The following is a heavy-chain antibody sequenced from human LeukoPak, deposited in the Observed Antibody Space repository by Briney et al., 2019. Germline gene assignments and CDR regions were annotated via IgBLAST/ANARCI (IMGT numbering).Heavy chain of an antibody. Sequence: GGPLRLSCAASGFSFSTYWMSWVRQAPGKGLEWVANINQDGGEKYYVDSVEGRFTISRDNAKNSLFLQMNSLRAEDTAVYYCASDKNLLRFLDLELPDDGFDIWGQGTMVTVSS. CDR1: GFSFSTYW. CDR3: ASDKNLLRFLDLELPDDGFDI. CDR2: INQDGGEK. J-gene: IGHJ3*02. V-gene: IGHV3-7*01. D-gene: IGHD3-9*01.